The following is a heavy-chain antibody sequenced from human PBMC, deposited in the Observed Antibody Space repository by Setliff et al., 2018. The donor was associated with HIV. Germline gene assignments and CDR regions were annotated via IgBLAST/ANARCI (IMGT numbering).Heavy chain of an antibody. CDR1: GFTFSKYA. D-gene: IGHD3-3*01. V-gene: IGHV3-23*01. CDR3: ATLRIDYFDY. J-gene: IGHJ4*02. Sequence: GGSLRLSCAGSGFTFSKYAMGWVRQAPGKGLEWVSSISGSGGDTYYTDSVKGRFTISRDNSGNTLFLQMDSLKAEDTAIYYCATLRIDYFDYWGQGTLVTVSS. CDR2: ISGSGGDT.